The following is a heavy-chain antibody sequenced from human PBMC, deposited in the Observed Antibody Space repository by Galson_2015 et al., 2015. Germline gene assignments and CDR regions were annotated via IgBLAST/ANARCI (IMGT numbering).Heavy chain of an antibody. J-gene: IGHJ4*02. Sequence: SLRLSCAASGFTFSSYSMNWVRQAPGKGLEWVSYISSSSSTIYYADSVKGRFTISRDNAKNSLYLQMNSLRDEDTAVYYCARVPSRTFGGVIVTGPSGGFDYWGQGTLVTVSS. V-gene: IGHV3-48*02. CDR1: GFTFSSYS. CDR3: ARVPSRTFGGVIVTGPSGGFDY. D-gene: IGHD3-16*02. CDR2: ISSSSSTI.